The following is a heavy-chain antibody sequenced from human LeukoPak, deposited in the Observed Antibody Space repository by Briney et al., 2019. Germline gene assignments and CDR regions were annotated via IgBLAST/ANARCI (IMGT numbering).Heavy chain of an antibody. J-gene: IGHJ4*02. V-gene: IGHV4-59*01. CDR1: GGSISSYY. CDR3: AREIPGRRLVRGGFDY. D-gene: IGHD6-19*01. CDR2: IYYSGST. Sequence: KASETLSLTCTVSGGSISSYYWSWIRQPPGKGLEWSGYIYYSGSTNYNPSLKSRVTISVDTSKNQFSLKLSSVTAADTAVYYCAREIPGRRLVRGGFDYWGQGTLVTVSS.